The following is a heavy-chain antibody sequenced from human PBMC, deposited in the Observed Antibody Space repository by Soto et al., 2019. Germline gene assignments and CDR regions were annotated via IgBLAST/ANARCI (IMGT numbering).Heavy chain of an antibody. CDR2: IYQSGST. D-gene: IGHD3-22*01. CDR1: GGSISSGGYS. V-gene: IGHV4-30-2*01. Sequence: SETLSLTCAVSGGSISSGGYSWSWIRQPPGKGLEWIGYIYQSGSTYYNPSLKSRVTISVDWSKNQFALELSSVTAADTAVYYCARESRSSRYDSSGYSQFWFFDLCGRGTLVTVS. CDR3: ARESRSSRYDSSGYSQFWFFDL. J-gene: IGHJ2*01.